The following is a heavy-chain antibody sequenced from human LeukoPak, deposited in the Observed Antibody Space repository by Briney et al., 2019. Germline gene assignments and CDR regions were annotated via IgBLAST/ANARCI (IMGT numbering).Heavy chain of an antibody. CDR1: GFTYSSYG. V-gene: IGHV3-33*01. Sequence: GGSLRLSCAASGFTYSSYGMHWVRQAPGKGLEWVAVIWYDGSNKYYADSVKGRFTISRDNSKNTLYLQMNSLRAEDTAVYYRARDLQGMTTVTYYFDYWGQGTLVTVSS. CDR3: ARDLQGMTTVTYYFDY. CDR2: IWYDGSNK. D-gene: IGHD4-17*01. J-gene: IGHJ4*02.